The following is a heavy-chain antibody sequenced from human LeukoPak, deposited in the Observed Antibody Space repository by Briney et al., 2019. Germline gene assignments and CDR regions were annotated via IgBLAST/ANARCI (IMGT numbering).Heavy chain of an antibody. Sequence: GGSLRLSCAASGFTFTTYWMSWVRQAPGKGLEWVANIQQDGTEKYYVDSVKGRFTISRDNSKNTLYLQMNSLRAEDTAVYYCAKDENYDILTGPIMDVWGKGTTVTVSS. D-gene: IGHD3-9*01. J-gene: IGHJ6*03. V-gene: IGHV3-7*01. CDR1: GFTFTTYW. CDR3: AKDENYDILTGPIMDV. CDR2: IQQDGTEK.